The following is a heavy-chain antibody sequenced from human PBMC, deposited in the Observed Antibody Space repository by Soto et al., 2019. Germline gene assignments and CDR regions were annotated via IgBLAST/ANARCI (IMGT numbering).Heavy chain of an antibody. D-gene: IGHD2-15*01. V-gene: IGHV3-30*03. Sequence: TVGSLRLSCAASGFTFSSYGMHWVRQAPGKGLEWVAVISYDGSNKYYADSVKGRFTISRDNSKNTLYLQMNSLRAEDTAVYYCARDSDNIVVVVAATFDAFDIWGQGTMVTVSS. CDR3: ARDSDNIVVVVAATFDAFDI. J-gene: IGHJ3*02. CDR2: ISYDGSNK. CDR1: GFTFSSYG.